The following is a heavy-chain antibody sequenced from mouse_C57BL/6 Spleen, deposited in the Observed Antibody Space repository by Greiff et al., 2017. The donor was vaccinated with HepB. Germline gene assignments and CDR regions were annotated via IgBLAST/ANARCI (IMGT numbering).Heavy chain of an antibody. Sequence: QVQLKQPGAELVKPGASVKVSCKASGYTFTSYWMHWVKQRPGQGLEWIGRIHPSDSDTNYNQKFKGKATLTVDKSSSTAYMQLSSLTSEDSAVYYCAIGRELGTGFAYWGQGTLVTVSA. J-gene: IGHJ3*01. D-gene: IGHD4-1*01. V-gene: IGHV1-74*01. CDR2: IHPSDSDT. CDR1: GYTFTSYW. CDR3: AIGRELGTGFAY.